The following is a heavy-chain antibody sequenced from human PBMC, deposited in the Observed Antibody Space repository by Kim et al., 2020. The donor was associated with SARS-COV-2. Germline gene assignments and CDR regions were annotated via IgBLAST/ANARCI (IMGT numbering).Heavy chain of an antibody. J-gene: IGHJ4*02. Sequence: GGSLRLSCAASGFTFSNAWMSWVRQAPGKGLEWVGRIKSKTDGGTTDYAAPVKGRFTISRDDSKNTLYLQMNSLKTEDTAVYYCTTGVENFDWLLYGFDYWGQGTLVTVSS. CDR3: TTGVENFDWLLYGFDY. CDR1: GFTFSNAW. V-gene: IGHV3-15*01. CDR2: IKSKTDGGTT. D-gene: IGHD3-9*01.